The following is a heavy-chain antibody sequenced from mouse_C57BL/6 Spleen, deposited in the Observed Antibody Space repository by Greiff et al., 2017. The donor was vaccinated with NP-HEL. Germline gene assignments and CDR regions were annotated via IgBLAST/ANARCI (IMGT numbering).Heavy chain of an antibody. CDR2: FHPYNDDT. D-gene: IGHD2-5*01. V-gene: IGHV1-47*01. J-gene: IGHJ2*01. Sequence: VQRVESGAELVKPGASVKMSCKASGYTFTTYPIEWMKQNHGKSLEWIGNFHPYNDDTKYNEKFKGKATLTVEKSSSTVYLELSRLTSDDSAVYYCAKNSNYGYFDYWGQGTTLTVSS. CDR1: GYTFTTYP. CDR3: AKNSNYGYFDY.